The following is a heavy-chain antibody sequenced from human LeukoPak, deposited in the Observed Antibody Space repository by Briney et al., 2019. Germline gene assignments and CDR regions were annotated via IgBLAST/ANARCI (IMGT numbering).Heavy chain of an antibody. CDR1: GFTFSSYA. CDR2: ISGSGGST. V-gene: IGHV3-23*01. D-gene: IGHD1-26*01. J-gene: IGHJ4*02. CDR3: AKDQIVGATMAGFFDY. Sequence: QAGGSLRLSCAASGFTFSSYAMSWVRQAPGKGLEWVSAISGSGGSTYYADSVKGRFTISRDNSKNTLYLLMNSLRAEDTAVYYCAKDQIVGATMAGFFDYWGQGTLVTVSS.